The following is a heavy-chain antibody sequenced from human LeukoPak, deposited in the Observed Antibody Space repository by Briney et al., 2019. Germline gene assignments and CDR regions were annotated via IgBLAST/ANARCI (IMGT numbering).Heavy chain of an antibody. CDR1: GFTFSSYG. D-gene: IGHD2-2*01. CDR3: AKDEVPAAPDYFDY. Sequence: GRSLRLSCAASGFTFSSYGMHRVRQAPGKGLEWVAVIWYDGSNKYYADSVKGRFTISRDNSKNTLYLQMNSLRAEDTAVYYCAKDEVPAAPDYFDYWGQGTLVTVSS. V-gene: IGHV3-33*06. J-gene: IGHJ4*02. CDR2: IWYDGSNK.